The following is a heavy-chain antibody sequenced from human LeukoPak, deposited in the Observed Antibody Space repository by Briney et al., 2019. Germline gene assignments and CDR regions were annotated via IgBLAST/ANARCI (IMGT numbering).Heavy chain of an antibody. J-gene: IGHJ4*02. CDR2: IYYSGSI. CDR1: GGSISSYY. D-gene: IGHD1-26*01. CDR3: ARYSGSYSGFDY. Sequence: SETMSLTCTVSGGSISSYYWSWIRQPPGKGLEWIGYIYYSGSINYNPSLKSRVTISVDTSKNQFSLKLRSVTAADTAVYYCARYSGSYSGFDYWGQGTLVTVSS. V-gene: IGHV4-59*08.